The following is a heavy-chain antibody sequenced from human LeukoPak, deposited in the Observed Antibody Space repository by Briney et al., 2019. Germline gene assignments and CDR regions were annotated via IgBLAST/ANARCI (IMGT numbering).Heavy chain of an antibody. Sequence: ASVKVSCKASGYIFTGYYMHWVRQAPGQGLEWMGRINPNNGGTNFAQKFQGRVTMTRDTSISTAYMELSRLGSDDTAVYYCAREASSGSGSFDIWGQGTMVTVSS. CDR3: AREASSGSGSFDI. CDR1: GYIFTGYY. J-gene: IGHJ3*02. V-gene: IGHV1-2*06. CDR2: INPNNGGT. D-gene: IGHD3-22*01.